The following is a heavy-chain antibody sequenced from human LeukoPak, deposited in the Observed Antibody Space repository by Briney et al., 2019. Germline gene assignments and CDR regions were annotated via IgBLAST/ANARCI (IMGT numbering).Heavy chain of an antibody. CDR3: VRARAGGLDY. CDR1: GFTFCHYA. V-gene: IGHV3-30*04. Sequence: GGSLRLSCAASGFTFCHYAVPWVRQAPGRGLEWVAVLSFDGAHKYYAESVKGRFTISKDNSNNTLFLQMDSLRLEDTALYYCVRARAGGLDYWGQGTLVTVSS. J-gene: IGHJ4*02. CDR2: LSFDGAHK. D-gene: IGHD3-16*01.